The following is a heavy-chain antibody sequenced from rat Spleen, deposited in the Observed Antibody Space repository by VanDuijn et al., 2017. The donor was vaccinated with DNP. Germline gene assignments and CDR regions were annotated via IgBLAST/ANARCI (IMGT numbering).Heavy chain of an antibody. V-gene: IGHV5S10*01. CDR1: GFTFSDYN. CDR3: ATQAYSSYFDY. Sequence: EVHLVESGGGLVQPGRSLKLSCAASGFTFSDYNMAWVRQAPKKGLEWVATIIYDGTRTYYRDSVKGRFTISRDDAQSTLFLQMDSLRSEDTATYYCATQAYSSYFDYWGQGVMVTVSS. J-gene: IGHJ2*01. D-gene: IGHD1-2*01. CDR2: IIYDGTRT.